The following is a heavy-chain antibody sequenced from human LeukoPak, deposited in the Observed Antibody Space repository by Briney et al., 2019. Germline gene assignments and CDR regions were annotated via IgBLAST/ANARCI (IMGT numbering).Heavy chain of an antibody. Sequence: GESLKISCKGSGYNFTSHWIGWVRQMPGKGLEWMGVIYPGDSDSRQSPSLRGQVTISADKSINTAYLQWNSLKASDTAMYYCARGHHVVVATATWASDAFDLWGQGTMVTVSS. CDR3: ARGHHVVVATATWASDAFDL. D-gene: IGHD2-21*02. J-gene: IGHJ3*01. V-gene: IGHV5-51*01. CDR1: GYNFTSHW. CDR2: IYPGDSDS.